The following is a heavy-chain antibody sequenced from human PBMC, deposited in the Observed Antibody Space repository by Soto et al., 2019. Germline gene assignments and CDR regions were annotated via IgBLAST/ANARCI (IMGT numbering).Heavy chain of an antibody. CDR2: IIPIFGTT. V-gene: IGHV1-69*01. J-gene: IGHJ6*02. CDR1: GGSFTYT. CDR3: ARLHSHGTYGMDV. Sequence: QMHLVQSGAEVKKPGSSVKVSCKASGGSFTYTLSWERQAPGQGLEWMGGIIPIFGTTNYAQKFQDRVTITADESTKTAYMELNTLTSEDTAVYYCARLHSHGTYGMDVWGQGTTVTVSS. D-gene: IGHD5-18*01.